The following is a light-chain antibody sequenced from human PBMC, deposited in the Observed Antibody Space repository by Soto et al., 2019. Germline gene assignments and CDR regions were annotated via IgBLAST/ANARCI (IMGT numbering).Light chain of an antibody. CDR1: QSVSSY. Sequence: EIVLTQSPATLSLSPGERATLSCRASQSVSSYLAWYQQKPGQAPRLLIYGASNRATGIPDRFSGGGSGTDFTLTISRLEPEDFAVYYCQQYGKSAMFTFGQGTKLEIK. V-gene: IGKV3-20*01. J-gene: IGKJ2*01. CDR2: GAS. CDR3: QQYGKSAMFT.